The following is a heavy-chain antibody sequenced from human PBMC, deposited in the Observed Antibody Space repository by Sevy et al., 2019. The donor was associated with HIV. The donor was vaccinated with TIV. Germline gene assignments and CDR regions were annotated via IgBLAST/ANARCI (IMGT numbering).Heavy chain of an antibody. V-gene: IGHV3-7*01. CDR1: GFTFSSYW. CDR2: IKQDGSEK. J-gene: IGHJ4*02. CDR3: AREGVSYYDYVWGSYRYTGELPIFDY. Sequence: GGSLRLSCAASGFTFSSYWMSWVRQAPGKGLEWVANIKQDGSEKYYVDSVKGRFTISRDNAKNSLYLQMNSLRGEDTAVYHCAREGVSYYDYVWGSYRYTGELPIFDYRGQGTLVTVSS. D-gene: IGHD3-16*02.